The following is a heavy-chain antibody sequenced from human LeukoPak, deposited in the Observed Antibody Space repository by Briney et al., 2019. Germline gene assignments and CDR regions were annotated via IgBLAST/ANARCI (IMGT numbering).Heavy chain of an antibody. Sequence: KPGGSLRLSCAASGFTFSSYSMNWVRQAPGKGLEWVSSISSSSSYIYYADSVKGRFTISRDNAKNSLYLQMNSLRAEDTAVYYCARGDSSGYKGVTFDYWGQGTLDTVSS. D-gene: IGHD3-22*01. CDR2: ISSSSSYI. V-gene: IGHV3-21*01. J-gene: IGHJ4*02. CDR3: ARGDSSGYKGVTFDY. CDR1: GFTFSSYS.